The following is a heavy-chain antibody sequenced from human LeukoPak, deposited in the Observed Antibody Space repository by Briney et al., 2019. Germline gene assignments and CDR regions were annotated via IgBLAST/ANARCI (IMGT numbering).Heavy chain of an antibody. CDR1: GGTFSSYA. Sequence: SVKVSCKASGGTFSSYAISWVRQAPGQGLEWMGRIIPILGIANYAQKFQGRVTITADKSTSTAYMELSSLRSEDTAVYYCATAGGGSGSYYEYYFDYWGQGTLVTASS. D-gene: IGHD3-10*01. J-gene: IGHJ4*02. V-gene: IGHV1-69*04. CDR2: IIPILGIA. CDR3: ATAGGGSGSYYEYYFDY.